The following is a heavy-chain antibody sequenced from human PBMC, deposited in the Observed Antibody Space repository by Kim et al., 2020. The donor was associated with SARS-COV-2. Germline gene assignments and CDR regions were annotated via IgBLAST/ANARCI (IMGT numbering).Heavy chain of an antibody. CDR1: GGTFSSYA. Sequence: SVKVSCKASGGTFSSYAISWVRQAPGQGLEWMGGIIPIFGTANYAQKFQGRVTITADESTSTAYMELSSLRSEDTAVYYCARPLEQRGSRWGMDVWGQGTTVTVSS. V-gene: IGHV1-69*13. CDR3: ARPLEQRGSRWGMDV. D-gene: IGHD2-15*01. J-gene: IGHJ6*02. CDR2: IIPIFGTA.